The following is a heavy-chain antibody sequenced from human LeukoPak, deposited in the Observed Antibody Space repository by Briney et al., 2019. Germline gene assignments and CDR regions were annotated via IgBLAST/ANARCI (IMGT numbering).Heavy chain of an antibody. J-gene: IGHJ4*02. CDR2: IYYSGST. D-gene: IGHD3-3*01. Sequence: PSETLSLTCTVSGGSISSYYWSWIRQPPGKGLEWIGYIYYSGSTNYNPSLKSRVTISVATSKNQFSLKLSSVTAADTAVYYCARSYDFWSGYTFDYWGQGTLVTVSS. CDR1: GGSISSYY. V-gene: IGHV4-59*08. CDR3: ARSYDFWSGYTFDY.